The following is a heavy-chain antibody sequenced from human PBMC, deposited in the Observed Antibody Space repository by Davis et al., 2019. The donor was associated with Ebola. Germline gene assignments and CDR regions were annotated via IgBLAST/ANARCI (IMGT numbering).Heavy chain of an antibody. J-gene: IGHJ4*02. CDR2: IRSKANSYAT. CDR3: SGSYRGFDY. Sequence: GGSLRLSCAASGFTVRSTYMSWVRQASGKGLEWVGRIRSKANSYATAYAASVKGRFTISRDDSKNTAYLQMNSLKTEDTAVYYCSGSYRGFDYWGQGTLVTVSS. D-gene: IGHD1-26*01. CDR1: GFTVRSTY. V-gene: IGHV3-73*01.